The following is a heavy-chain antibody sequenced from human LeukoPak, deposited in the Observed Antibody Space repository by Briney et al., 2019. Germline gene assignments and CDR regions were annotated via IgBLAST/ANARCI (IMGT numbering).Heavy chain of an antibody. CDR3: VSHYTTVTTFDY. CDR2: ISSGGST. J-gene: IGHJ4*02. V-gene: IGHV3-66*04. CDR1: GITFSGYS. Sequence: GGSLRLSCVVSGITFSGYSMIWVRQAPGEGLEWVSVISSGGSTYYADSVKGRFTISRDYSKNTLYPQMNSLRVEDTAVYYCVSHYTTVTTFDYWGQGTLVTVSS. D-gene: IGHD4-17*01.